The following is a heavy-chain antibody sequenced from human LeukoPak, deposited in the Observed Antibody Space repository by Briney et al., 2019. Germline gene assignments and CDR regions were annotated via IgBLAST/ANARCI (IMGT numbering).Heavy chain of an antibody. CDR1: GFTFSSYA. Sequence: PGRSLRLSCAASGFTFSSYAMHWVRQAPGKGLEWVAVTSYDGSNKYYADSVKGRFTISRDNSKNTLYLQMNSLRAEDTAVYYCAIARGSAYCGGDCAWGQGTLVTVSS. CDR3: AIARGSAYCGGDCA. J-gene: IGHJ5*02. V-gene: IGHV3-30*04. CDR2: TSYDGSNK. D-gene: IGHD2-21*02.